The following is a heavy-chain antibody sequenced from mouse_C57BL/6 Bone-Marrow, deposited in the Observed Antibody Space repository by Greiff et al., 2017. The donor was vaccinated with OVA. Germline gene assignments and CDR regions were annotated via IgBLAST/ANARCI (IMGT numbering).Heavy chain of an antibody. J-gene: IGHJ2*01. D-gene: IGHD2-2*01. CDR1: GYTFTSYW. CDR3: ARRSTMVTTHDY. V-gene: IGHV1-69*01. Sequence: QVQLQQPGAELVMPGASVKLSCKASGYTFTSYWMHWVKQRPGQGLEWIGEIDPSDSYTNYNQKFKGKSTLTVDKSSSTAYMQLSSLTSEDSAVYYGARRSTMVTTHDYWGQGTTLTVSS. CDR2: IDPSDSYT.